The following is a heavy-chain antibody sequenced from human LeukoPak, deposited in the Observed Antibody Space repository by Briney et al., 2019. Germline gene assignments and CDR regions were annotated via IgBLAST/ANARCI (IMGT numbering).Heavy chain of an antibody. CDR1: GGSISSGSYY. D-gene: IGHD3-10*01. CDR3: ARRAMWFGELSYFDY. J-gene: IGHJ4*02. CDR2: IYTSGST. Sequence: PSETLSLTCTVSGGSISSGSYYWSWIRQPAGKGLEWIGRIYTSGSTNYNPSLKSRVTISVDTSKNQFSLKLSSVTAADTAVYYCARRAMWFGELSYFDYWGQGTLVTVSS. V-gene: IGHV4-61*02.